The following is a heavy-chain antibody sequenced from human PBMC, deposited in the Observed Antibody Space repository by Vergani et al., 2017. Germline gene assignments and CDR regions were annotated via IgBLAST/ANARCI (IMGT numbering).Heavy chain of an antibody. V-gene: IGHV1-69*01. CDR1: GGTFSSYA. CDR2: IIPIFGTA. D-gene: IGHD2-2*01. Sequence: QVQLVQSGAEVKKPGSSVKVSCKASGGTFSSYAISWVRQAPGQGLEWMGGIIPIFGTANYAQKFQGRVTITADESTSTAYMELRSLRSDDTAVYYCARDSGDIVVVPAAMDYYYYGMDVWGQGTTVTVSS. J-gene: IGHJ6*02. CDR3: ARDSGDIVVVPAAMDYYYYGMDV.